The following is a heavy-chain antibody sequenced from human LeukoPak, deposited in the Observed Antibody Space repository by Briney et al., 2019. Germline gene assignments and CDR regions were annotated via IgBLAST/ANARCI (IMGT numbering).Heavy chain of an antibody. CDR2: IYTSGST. CDR3: ARDLGYDFWSGYSAFDI. V-gene: IGHV4-4*07. J-gene: IGHJ3*02. Sequence: SETLSLTCTVSGGSISSYYWSWIRQPAGKGLEWIGRIYTSGSTNYNPSLKSRVTMSVDTSKNQFSLKLSSVTAADTAVYYCARDLGYDFWSGYSAFDIGGQGTMVTVSS. CDR1: GGSISSYY. D-gene: IGHD3-3*01.